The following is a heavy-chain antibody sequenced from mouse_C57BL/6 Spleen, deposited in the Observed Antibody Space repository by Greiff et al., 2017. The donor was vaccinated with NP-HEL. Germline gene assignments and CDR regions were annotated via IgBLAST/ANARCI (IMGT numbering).Heavy chain of an antibody. CDR2: IDPEDGDT. Sequence: VQLQQSGAELVRPGASVKLSCTASGFNFNDYYMHWVKQRPEQGLEWIGRIDPEDGDTDYAPKFKGKATMTADKSSNTAYLQLSSLTSEDTAVAYCTDYGSSSDYDMDDWGKGTTVTVSS. J-gene: IGHJ4*01. CDR1: GFNFNDYY. V-gene: IGHV14-1*01. CDR3: TDYGSSSDYDMDD. D-gene: IGHD1-1*01.